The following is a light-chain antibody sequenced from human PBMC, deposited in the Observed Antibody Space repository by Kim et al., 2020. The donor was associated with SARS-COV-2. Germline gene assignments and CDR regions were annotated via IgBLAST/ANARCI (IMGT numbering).Light chain of an antibody. CDR3: QQYNNWPYT. V-gene: IGKV3-15*01. CDR1: QSVDGN. CDR2: DGS. Sequence: DIVMTQSPATLSVSPGDRGTLSCRASQSVDGNLAWYQQRPGQAPRLIIYDGSTRATGVPARFSGSGSGTEVTLTISSLQPEDFAVYFCQQYNNWPYTFGQGTKLEIK. J-gene: IGKJ2*01.